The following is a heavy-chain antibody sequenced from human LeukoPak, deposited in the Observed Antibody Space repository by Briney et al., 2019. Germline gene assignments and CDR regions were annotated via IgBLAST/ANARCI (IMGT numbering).Heavy chain of an antibody. CDR2: INAGNGNT. V-gene: IGHV1-3*01. CDR3: AIYCSSTSCIGGY. D-gene: IGHD2-2*01. CDR1: GYTFTSYA. J-gene: IGHJ4*02. Sequence: ASVNVSCTASGYTFTSYAMHWVRQAPGQRLEWMGWINAGNGNTKYSQKFQGRVTITRDTSASTAYMELSSLRSEDTAVYYCAIYCSSTSCIGGYWGQGTLVTVSS.